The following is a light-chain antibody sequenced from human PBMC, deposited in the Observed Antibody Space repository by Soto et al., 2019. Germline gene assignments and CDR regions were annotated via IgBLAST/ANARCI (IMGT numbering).Light chain of an antibody. CDR3: SSHTSTRTLYV. V-gene: IGLV2-14*01. CDR1: SSDVGGYEY. J-gene: IGLJ1*01. Sequence: QSVLTQPASVSGSPGQSITISCTGGSSDVGGYEYVSWYQHHLGKAPKLIIYEVSHRPSGVSDRFSASKFGNTASLTISGLQAEDGADYYCSSHTSTRTLYVFGTGTKVTVL. CDR2: EVS.